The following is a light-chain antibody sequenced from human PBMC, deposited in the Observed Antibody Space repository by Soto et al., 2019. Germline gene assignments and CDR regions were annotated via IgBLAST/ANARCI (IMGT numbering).Light chain of an antibody. V-gene: IGKV1-27*01. CDR2: AAS. Sequence: DIQLTQSPSALSASVGDRVTITCRASQGISNYLAWYQQKPGKAPKLLIYAASTLQSGVPSRFSGSGSGTDFTLTIASLQPEDVATYFCQKSNSAPVPFGQGTNLEI. CDR1: QGISNY. CDR3: QKSNSAPVP. J-gene: IGKJ2*01.